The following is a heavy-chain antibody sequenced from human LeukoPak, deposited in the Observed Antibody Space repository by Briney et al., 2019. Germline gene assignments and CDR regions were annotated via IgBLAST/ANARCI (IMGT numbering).Heavy chain of an antibody. CDR3: ARGRDIAAAGLNYYYGMDV. D-gene: IGHD6-13*01. Sequence: SETLSLTCTVSGGSISSYYWSWIRQPPGKGLEWIGYIYYSGSTNYNPSLKSRVTISVDTSKNQFSLKLSSVTAADTAVYYCARGRDIAAAGLNYYYGMDVWGQGTTVTVSS. J-gene: IGHJ6*02. CDR1: GGSISSYY. CDR2: IYYSGST. V-gene: IGHV4-59*01.